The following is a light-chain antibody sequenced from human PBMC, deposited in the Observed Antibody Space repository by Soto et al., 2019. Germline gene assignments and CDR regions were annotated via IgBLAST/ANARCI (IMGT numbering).Light chain of an antibody. Sequence: QLVLTQPPSVSGAPGQRVTISCTGSSSNIGAGYDVHWYQQLPGTAPKHLIYGNSNRPSGVPDRFSGSKSGTSASLAITGLQAEDEADYYCQAYDISLSGSVVFGGGTKLTVL. CDR2: GNS. J-gene: IGLJ2*01. V-gene: IGLV1-40*01. CDR1: SSNIGAGYD. CDR3: QAYDISLSGSVV.